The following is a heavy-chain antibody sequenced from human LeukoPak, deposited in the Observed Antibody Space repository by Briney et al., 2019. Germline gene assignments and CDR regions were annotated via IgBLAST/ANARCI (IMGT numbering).Heavy chain of an antibody. D-gene: IGHD2-8*01. CDR3: AREEYCTNGVCFRDY. CDR1: GGTFSSYA. CDR2: IIPIFGTA. Sequence: SVKVSCKASGGTFSSYAISWVRQAPGQGLEWMGGIIPIFGTANYAQKFQGRVTITADESTSTAYMELSSLRSEDTAVYYCAREEYCTNGVCFRDYWGQGTLVTASS. J-gene: IGHJ4*02. V-gene: IGHV1-69*13.